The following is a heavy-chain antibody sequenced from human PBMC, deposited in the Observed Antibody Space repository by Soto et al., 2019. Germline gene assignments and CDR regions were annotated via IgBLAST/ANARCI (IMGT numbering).Heavy chain of an antibody. CDR3: AHSSPEGSCDV. V-gene: IGHV2-5*02. CDR1: GLSLGASGVG. J-gene: IGHJ3*01. Sequence: QITMRESGPTLVKPTPTLPLTCSFSGLSLGASGVGVGWIRQPQGKALEWLELVFWDDDKFYSPPLQSRLTITKDTPKNQVGLTVTNIDPVDTATDYCAHSSPEGSCDVWGPWTMVTVSS. CDR2: VFWDDDK.